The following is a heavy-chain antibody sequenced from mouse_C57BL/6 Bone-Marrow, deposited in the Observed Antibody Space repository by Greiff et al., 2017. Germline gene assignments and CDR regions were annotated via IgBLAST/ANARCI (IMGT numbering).Heavy chain of an antibody. V-gene: IGHV1-19*01. CDR3: ARDYGSSPWFAY. D-gene: IGHD1-1*01. CDR1: GYTFTDYY. CDR2: INPYNGGT. J-gene: IGHJ3*01. Sequence: VQLQQSGPVLVKPGASVKMSCKASGYTFTDYYMNWVKQSHGKSLEWIGVINPYNGGTSYNPKFKGKATLTVAKSSSTAYMELNSLTSEDSAVYYGARDYGSSPWFAYWGQGTLVTVSA.